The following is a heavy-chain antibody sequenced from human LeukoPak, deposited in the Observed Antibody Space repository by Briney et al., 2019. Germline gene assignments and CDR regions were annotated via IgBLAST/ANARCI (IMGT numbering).Heavy chain of an antibody. J-gene: IGHJ4*02. Sequence: PGGSLRLSCAASGFTFDDYGMSWVRQAPGKGLEWVSGINWNGGSTGYADSVKGRFTISRDNAKNSLYLQMNSLRAEDTTLYYCAREKSVRIGYCSSTSCYGRYFDYWGQGTLVTVSS. CDR2: INWNGGST. CDR3: AREKSVRIGYCSSTSCYGRYFDY. D-gene: IGHD2-2*01. V-gene: IGHV3-20*04. CDR1: GFTFDDYG.